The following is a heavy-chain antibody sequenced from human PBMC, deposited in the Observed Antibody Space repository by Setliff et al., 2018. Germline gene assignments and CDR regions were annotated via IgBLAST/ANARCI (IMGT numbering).Heavy chain of an antibody. CDR1: GYSFSNFW. D-gene: IGHD3-22*01. Sequence: GESLKISCKGSGYSFSNFWIGWVRQMPGKGLEWMGIIYPGDSHTRYSPSFQGQVTMSVDKSISTAYLQWSTLKASDTAMYYCARHVHYYYDSSGYYVDYWGQGTLVTVSS. J-gene: IGHJ4*02. V-gene: IGHV5-51*01. CDR3: ARHVHYYYDSSGYYVDY. CDR2: IYPGDSHT.